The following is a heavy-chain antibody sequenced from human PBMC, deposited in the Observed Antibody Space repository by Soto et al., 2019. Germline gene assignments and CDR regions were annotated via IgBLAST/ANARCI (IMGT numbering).Heavy chain of an antibody. J-gene: IGHJ5*02. CDR3: AGARSTGEGWFDP. CDR1: GGSISSGDYY. D-gene: IGHD3-16*01. Sequence: SETLSLTCTVSGGSISSGDYYWSWIRQPPGKGLEWIGYIYYSGSTYYNPSLKSRVTISVDTSKNQFSLKLSSVTAADTAVYYCAGARSTGEGWFDPWGQGTLVTVS. CDR2: IYYSGST. V-gene: IGHV4-30-4*01.